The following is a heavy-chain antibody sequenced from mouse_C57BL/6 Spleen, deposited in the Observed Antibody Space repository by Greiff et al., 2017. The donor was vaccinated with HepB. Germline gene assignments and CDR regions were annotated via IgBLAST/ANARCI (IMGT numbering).Heavy chain of an antibody. CDR1: GFTFSSYA. CDR3: TRDEGDSSGYGGFAY. V-gene: IGHV5-9-1*02. CDR2: ISSGGDYI. Sequence: DVHLVESGEGLVKPGGSLKLSCAASGFTFSSYAMSWVRQTPEKRLEWVAYISSGGDYIYYADTVKGRFTISRDNARNTLYLQMSSLKSEDTAMYYCTRDEGDSSGYGGFAYWGQGTLVTVSA. J-gene: IGHJ3*01. D-gene: IGHD3-2*02.